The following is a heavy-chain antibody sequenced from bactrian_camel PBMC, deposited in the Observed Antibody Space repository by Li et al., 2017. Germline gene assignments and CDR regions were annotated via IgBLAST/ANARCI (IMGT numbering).Heavy chain of an antibody. CDR3: AADRRWRCAGWSRPSQFGR. D-gene: IGHD6*01. Sequence: VQLVESGGGSVQAGGSLRLSCAASGYTYSSYCMGWFRQAPGKEREGVAAIGPDGGERTDYADSVKGRFTVSRDNAKNTIYLQMNSLKPEDAAVYYCAADRRWRCAGWSRPSQFGRWGQGTQVTVSS. J-gene: IGHJ4*01. V-gene: IGHV3S31*01. CDR1: GYTYSSYC. CDR2: IGPDGGERT.